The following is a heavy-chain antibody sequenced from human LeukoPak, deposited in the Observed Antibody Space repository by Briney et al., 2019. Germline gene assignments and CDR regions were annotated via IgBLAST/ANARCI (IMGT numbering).Heavy chain of an antibody. D-gene: IGHD3-3*01. V-gene: IGHV3-23*01. CDR1: GFIFDDYA. CDR2: ISGSGGST. J-gene: IGHJ3*02. Sequence: GGSLRLSCAASGFIFDDYAMSWVRQAPGKGLEWVSAISGSGGSTYYADSVKGRFTISRDNSKNTLYLQMNSLRAEDTAVYYCAKAAFGVVISDAFDIWGQGTMVTVSS. CDR3: AKAAFGVVISDAFDI.